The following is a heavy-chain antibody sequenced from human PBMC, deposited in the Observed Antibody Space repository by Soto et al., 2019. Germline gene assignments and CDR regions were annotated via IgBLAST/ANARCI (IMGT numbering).Heavy chain of an antibody. CDR3: ARSYGDYGYYFDY. V-gene: IGHV1-2*04. Sequence: RASVKVSCKASGYTFTGYYMHWVRQAPGQGLEWMGWINPNSGGTNYAQKFQGWVTMTRDTSISTAYMELSRLRSDDTAVYYCARSYGDYGYYFDYWGQGTLVTVSS. CDR2: INPNSGGT. J-gene: IGHJ4*02. D-gene: IGHD4-17*01. CDR1: GYTFTGYY.